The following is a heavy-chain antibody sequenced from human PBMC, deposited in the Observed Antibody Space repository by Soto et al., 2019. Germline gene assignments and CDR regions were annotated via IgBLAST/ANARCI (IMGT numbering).Heavy chain of an antibody. V-gene: IGHV3-30*18. Sequence: PGGSLRLSCAASGFTFSSYGMHWVRQAPGKGLGWVAVISYDGSNKYYADSVKGRFTISRDNSKNTLYLQMNSLRAEDTAVYYCAKDLDYYGSGSYYTIYYYYGMDVWGQGTTVTVSS. CDR1: GFTFSSYG. D-gene: IGHD3-10*01. CDR2: ISYDGSNK. CDR3: AKDLDYYGSGSYYTIYYYYGMDV. J-gene: IGHJ6*02.